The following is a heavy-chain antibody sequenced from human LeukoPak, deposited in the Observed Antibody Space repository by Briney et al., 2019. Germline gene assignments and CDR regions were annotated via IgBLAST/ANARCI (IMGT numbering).Heavy chain of an antibody. CDR3: AKDLTKYFDY. CDR2: ISGSGGVYT. D-gene: IGHD1-1*01. J-gene: IGHJ4*02. Sequence: PGGSLRLSCAASGSIFSSNIMNWVRQAPGKGLEWVSTISGSGGVYTYYADSVKGRFTISRDNSKDTLYLQMNSLRAEDTAVYYCAKDLTKYFDYWGQGTLVTVSS. V-gene: IGHV3-23*01. CDR1: GSIFSSNI.